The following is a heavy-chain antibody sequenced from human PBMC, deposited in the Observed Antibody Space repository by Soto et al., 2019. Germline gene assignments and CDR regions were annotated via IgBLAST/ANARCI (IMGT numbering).Heavy chain of an antibody. CDR2: INAGNGNR. Sequence: ASVKVSCKASGYTFTSYAMHWVRQAPGQRLEWMGWINAGNGNRKYSQRFQGRVTIASDTSASTGYMELSSLRPEDTAVYYCARDFNWASDYWGQGTLVTVSS. CDR1: GYTFTSYA. D-gene: IGHD1-1*01. J-gene: IGHJ4*02. V-gene: IGHV1-3*01. CDR3: ARDFNWASDY.